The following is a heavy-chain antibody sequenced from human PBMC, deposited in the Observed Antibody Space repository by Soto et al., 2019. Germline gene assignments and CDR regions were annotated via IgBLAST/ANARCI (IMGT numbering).Heavy chain of an antibody. V-gene: IGHV4-30-4*01. D-gene: IGHD4-17*01. Sequence: QVQLQESGPGLVKPSQTLSLTCSVSSGSISSYKYYWTWIRQSPGKGLEWIGHIYYTGTTHYNPSVTSRVIILLDKSKDQFSLTLTSVTAADTGVYYCATVMHDYGTNWVDSWGQGILVTVSS. CDR1: SGSISSYKYY. CDR3: ATVMHDYGTNWVDS. J-gene: IGHJ5*01. CDR2: IYYTGTT.